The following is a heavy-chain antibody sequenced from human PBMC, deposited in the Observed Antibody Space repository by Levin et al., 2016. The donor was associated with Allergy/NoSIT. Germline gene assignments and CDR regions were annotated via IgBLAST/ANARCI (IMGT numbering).Heavy chain of an antibody. Sequence: SQTLSLTCAISGDSVSSDVAAWNWIRQSPSRGLEWLGRTYHRSKWYNEYAVSMKGRITINVDTSKNQVSLQLNSVTPEDTAVYYCARDQYDYAHRDMDVWGKGTTVTVSS. CDR3: ARDQYDYAHRDMDV. D-gene: IGHD4-17*01. CDR1: GDSVSSDVAA. J-gene: IGHJ6*03. V-gene: IGHV6-1*01. CDR2: TYHRSKWYN.